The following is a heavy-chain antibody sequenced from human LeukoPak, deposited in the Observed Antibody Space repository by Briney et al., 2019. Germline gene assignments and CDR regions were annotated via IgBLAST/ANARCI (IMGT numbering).Heavy chain of an antibody. V-gene: IGHV3-74*01. CDR2: INSDGSST. Sequence: PGGPLRLSCAASGFTFSTHWMHWVRQAPGKGLVWVSRINSDGSSTKYADSVKCRFTISRENAKNTLYLQMNSLRAEDTAVYYCARDPRGGTVDYWGQGTLVTVSS. CDR1: GFTFSTHW. CDR3: ARDPRGGTVDY. J-gene: IGHJ4*02. D-gene: IGHD2-8*02.